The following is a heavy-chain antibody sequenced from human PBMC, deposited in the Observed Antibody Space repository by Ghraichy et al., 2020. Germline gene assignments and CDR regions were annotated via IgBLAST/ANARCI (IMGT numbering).Heavy chain of an antibody. D-gene: IGHD4-17*01. CDR3: ARVFGAGYGDYADY. Sequence: GESLNISCAASGFTFSTYAMHWVRQAPGKGLEWVAVMSYDGSNKYYADSVKGRFTISRDNSKNTLYLQMNSLRAEDTAVYHCARVFGAGYGDYADYWGQGTLVTVSS. CDR1: GFTFSTYA. J-gene: IGHJ4*02. CDR2: MSYDGSNK. V-gene: IGHV3-30-3*01.